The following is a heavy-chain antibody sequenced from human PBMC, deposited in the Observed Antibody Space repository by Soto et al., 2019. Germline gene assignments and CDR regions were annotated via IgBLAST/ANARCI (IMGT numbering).Heavy chain of an antibody. V-gene: IGHV4-31*03. D-gene: IGHD3-10*01. CDR1: GGSISSGGYY. CDR2: IYYSGST. CDR3: ASEHSIVRGVTYNWFYR. J-gene: IGHJ5*02. Sequence: PSGTLPHTCTVSGGSISSGGYYWSWIRQHTRKGLEWIGYIYYSGSTYYNPSLKSRVTISVDTSKNQFSLKLSSVTAADTAVYYCASEHSIVRGVTYNWFYRWGQGTLVTVSS.